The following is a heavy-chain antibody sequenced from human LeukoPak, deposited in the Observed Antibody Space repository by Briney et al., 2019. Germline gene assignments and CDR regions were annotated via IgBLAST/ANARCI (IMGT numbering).Heavy chain of an antibody. V-gene: IGHV4-59*12. CDR3: ARDRSVGVLPAPPFDF. D-gene: IGHD6-6*01. Sequence: SETLSLTCTVSGGSISSYYWSWIRQPPGKGLEYIGYIYYSGYTNYNPSLKSRVTISVDTSKNQFSLTLTSVTAADTAVYYCARDRSVGVLPAPPFDFWGQGTLVTVSS. J-gene: IGHJ4*02. CDR1: GGSISSYY. CDR2: IYYSGYT.